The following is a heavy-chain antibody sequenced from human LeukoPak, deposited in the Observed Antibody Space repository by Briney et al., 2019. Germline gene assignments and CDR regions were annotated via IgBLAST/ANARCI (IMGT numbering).Heavy chain of an antibody. CDR1: GFTFRIYA. CDR3: AKRVDSRGYYYLPYFDY. CDR2: ISDSGGSR. D-gene: IGHD3-22*01. V-gene: IGHV3-23*01. J-gene: IGHJ4*02. Sequence: GGSLRLSCAASGFTFRIYAMSWVRQAPGKGLEWVSVISDSGGSRYHADSVKGRFTISRDNSKNTLYLQMNSLRAEDTAVYYCAKRVDSRGYYYLPYFDYWGQGTLVTVSS.